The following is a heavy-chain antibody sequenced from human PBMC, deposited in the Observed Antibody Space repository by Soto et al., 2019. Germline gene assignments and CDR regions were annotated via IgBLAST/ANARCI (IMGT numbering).Heavy chain of an antibody. CDR1: GFTFSSYA. J-gene: IGHJ4*02. D-gene: IGHD2-8*02. CDR2: ISGSGGST. V-gene: IGHV3-23*01. CDR3: AKDRMLIARGGGVFDY. Sequence: EVQLLESGGGLVQPGGSLRLSCAASGFTFSSYAMSWVRQAPGKGLEWVSAISGSGGSTYYADSVKGRFTISRDNSKNTLYLQMNRLRAEDTAVYYCAKDRMLIARGGGVFDYWGQGTLVTVSS.